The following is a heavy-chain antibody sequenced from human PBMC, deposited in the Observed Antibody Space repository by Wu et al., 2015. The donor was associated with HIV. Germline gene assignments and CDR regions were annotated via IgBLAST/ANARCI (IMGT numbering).Heavy chain of an antibody. J-gene: IGHJ6*02. CDR2: MNSNNGKT. D-gene: IGHD3-10*01. Sequence: QVQLVQSGAEVKKPGSSVKVSCKASGGTFSSRAINWVRQAPGQGLEWMGWMNSNNGKTGYGQKVQGRVAMTRNISTRTAYMELSGLKSEDTAVYYCATSYYGSGSYPTFYYYYAMDVWGQGTAVTVSS. V-gene: IGHV1-8*01. CDR3: ATSYYGSGSYPTFYYYYAMDV. CDR1: GGTFSSRA.